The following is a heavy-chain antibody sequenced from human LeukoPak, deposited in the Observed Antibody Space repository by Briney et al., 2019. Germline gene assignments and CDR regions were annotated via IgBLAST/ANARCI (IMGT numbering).Heavy chain of an antibody. D-gene: IGHD6-13*01. CDR3: ARGWSSSWSGTGPIDY. V-gene: IGHV4-59*01. J-gene: IGHJ4*02. CDR2: IYYSGST. CDR1: GGSISNYY. Sequence: SETLSLTCTVSGGSISNYYWNWIRQPPGKGLEWIGYIYYSGSTNYNPSLKSRVTISVDTSKNQFSLKLTSVTAADTAVYYCARGWSSSWSGTGPIDYWGQGTLVTVSS.